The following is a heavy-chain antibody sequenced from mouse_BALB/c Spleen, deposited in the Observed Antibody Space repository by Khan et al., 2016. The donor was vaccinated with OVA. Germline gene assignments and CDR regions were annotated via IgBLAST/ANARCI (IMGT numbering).Heavy chain of an antibody. D-gene: IGHD1-1*01. Sequence: DLVKPGASVKLSCKASGYTFTSYWINWIKQRPGQGLEWIGRTGPGSSNAYYNDMFKDKATLTVDTSSNTAYIQLSSLSSEDSAVYFCARENDYGRSCYAMDDWGQGTSVTVSA. V-gene: IGHV1S41*01. CDR1: GYTFTSYW. J-gene: IGHJ4*01. CDR2: TGPGSSNA. CDR3: ARENDYGRSCYAMDD.